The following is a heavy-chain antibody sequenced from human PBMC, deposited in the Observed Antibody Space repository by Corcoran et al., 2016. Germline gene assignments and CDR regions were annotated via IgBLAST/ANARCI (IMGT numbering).Heavy chain of an antibody. CDR3: ARDSSASYYYGIDV. CDR1: GFTFDDYA. Sequence: EVQLVESGGGVVRPGGSLRLSCAASGFTFDDYAMSWVRQAPGKWLGWVSGINWNGGSTGYADSVKGRFTISRDNAKNSLYLQVNSMRAEDSALYHCARDSSASYYYGIDVWGQGNTVTVSS. CDR2: INWNGGST. V-gene: IGHV3-20*01. J-gene: IGHJ6*02. D-gene: IGHD3-22*01.